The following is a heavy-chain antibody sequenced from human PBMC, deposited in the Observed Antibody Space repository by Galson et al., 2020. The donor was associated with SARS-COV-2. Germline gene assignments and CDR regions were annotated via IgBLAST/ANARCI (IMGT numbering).Heavy chain of an antibody. Sequence: GGSLRLSCAASGFTFSAYAMPWVRQAPGKGLESVSAISSNGGSTYYANSVRGRFTISRDNSKNTLFLQMGSLRAEDMAVYYCARDIGGYQRPIGFDYWGQGTLVTVSS. J-gene: IGHJ4*02. CDR2: ISSNGGST. CDR1: GFTFSAYA. V-gene: IGHV3-64*01. D-gene: IGHD1-26*01. CDR3: ARDIGGYQRPIGFDY.